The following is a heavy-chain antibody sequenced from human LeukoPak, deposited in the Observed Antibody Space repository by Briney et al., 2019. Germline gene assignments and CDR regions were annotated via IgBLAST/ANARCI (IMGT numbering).Heavy chain of an antibody. CDR2: INPNNGGT. D-gene: IGHD1-26*01. CDR1: GYTFTGYY. CDR3: TRESGSYHGNDY. V-gene: IGHV1-2*06. J-gene: IGHJ4*02. Sequence: ASVKVSCKASGYTFTGYYMHWVRQAPGQGLEWMGRINPNNGGTNYAQKFQGRVTMPGDTSISTAYMELSSLRSDDTAVYYCTRESGSYHGNDYWGQGTLVTVSS.